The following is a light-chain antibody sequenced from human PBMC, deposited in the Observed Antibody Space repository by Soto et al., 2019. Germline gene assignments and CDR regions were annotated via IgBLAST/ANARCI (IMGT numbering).Light chain of an antibody. CDR1: QSIRSW. Sequence: DIQMTPSPSTLSASVVDRVTITCRASQSIRSWLAWYQQKPGKAPKLLIYDAYSLESGVPSRFSGRRSGTEFTLTIAGLQPEDFATYYCQQYESYSPLTFGGGTKVDIK. V-gene: IGKV1-5*01. CDR2: DAY. J-gene: IGKJ4*01. CDR3: QQYESYSPLT.